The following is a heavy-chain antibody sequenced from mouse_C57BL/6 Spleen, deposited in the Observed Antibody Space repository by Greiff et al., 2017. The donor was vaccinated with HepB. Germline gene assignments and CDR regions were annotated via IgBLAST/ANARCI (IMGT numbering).Heavy chain of an antibody. D-gene: IGHD2-2*01. J-gene: IGHJ4*01. CDR2: IDPSDSET. Sequence: QVQLKEPGAELVRPGSSVKLSCKASGYTFTSYWMHWVKQRPIQGLEWIGNIDPSDSETHYNQKFKDKATLTVDKSSSTAYMQLSSLTSEDSAVYYCARWGYDDAMDYCGQGTSVTVSS. CDR3: ARWGYDDAMDY. CDR1: GYTFTSYW. V-gene: IGHV1-52*01.